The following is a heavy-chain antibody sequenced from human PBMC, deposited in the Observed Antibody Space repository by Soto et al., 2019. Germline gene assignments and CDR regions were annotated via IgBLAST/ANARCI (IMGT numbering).Heavy chain of an antibody. Sequence: ASVKVSCKVSGYTFTSYAMHWVRQAPGQRLEWMGWINAGNGNTKYSQKVQGRVTITRDTSASTAYMELSSLRSEDTAVYYCARGITMIVVVPLGYWGQGTLVTGSS. V-gene: IGHV1-3*01. D-gene: IGHD3-22*01. CDR2: INAGNGNT. CDR1: GYTFTSYA. CDR3: ARGITMIVVVPLGY. J-gene: IGHJ4*02.